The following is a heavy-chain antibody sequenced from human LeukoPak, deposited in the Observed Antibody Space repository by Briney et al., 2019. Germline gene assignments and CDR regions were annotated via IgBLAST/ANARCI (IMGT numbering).Heavy chain of an antibody. J-gene: IGHJ5*02. V-gene: IGHV3-23*01. CDR2: ISGSGGST. CDR1: GLTFSSYA. Sequence: GGSLRLSCAASGLTFSSYAMSWVRQAPGKGLEWVSAISGSGGSTYYADSVKGRFTISRDNSKNTLYLQMNSLRAGDTAVYYCAKNPTAMVKFSYNWFDPWGQGTLVTVSS. CDR3: AKNPTAMVKFSYNWFDP. D-gene: IGHD5-18*01.